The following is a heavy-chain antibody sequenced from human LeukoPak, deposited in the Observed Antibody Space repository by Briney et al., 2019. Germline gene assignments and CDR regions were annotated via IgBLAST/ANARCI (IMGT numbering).Heavy chain of an antibody. CDR2: ISSSSSAI. CDR3: ARGGGARPDY. D-gene: IGHD3-10*01. CDR1: GFTFSSYG. J-gene: IGHJ4*02. Sequence: AGGSLRLSCTASGFTFSSYGMNWVRQAPGKGLKWVSYISSSSSAINCADSVKGRFTISRDNAKNSLFLQMNSLRDEDTAMYYCARGGGARPDYWGQGALVTVSS. V-gene: IGHV3-48*02.